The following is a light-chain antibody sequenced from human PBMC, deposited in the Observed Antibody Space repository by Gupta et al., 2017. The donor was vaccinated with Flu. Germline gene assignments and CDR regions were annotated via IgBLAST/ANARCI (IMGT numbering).Light chain of an antibody. V-gene: IGLV7-46*01. J-gene: IGLJ3*02. CDR1: TGAVTSGHY. CDR3: SLTYSGPWV. Sequence: QAVVTQEPSLTVSPGGTVTLPCGSSTGAVTSGHYPHWFQQKPGQAPRTLIYDINNKHSWTPARFSGSLLGGKAALTLSGAQPEDEAEYYCSLTYSGPWVFGGGTKLTVL. CDR2: DIN.